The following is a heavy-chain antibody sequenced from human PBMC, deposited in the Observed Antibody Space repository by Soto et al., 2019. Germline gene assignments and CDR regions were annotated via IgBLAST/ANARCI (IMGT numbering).Heavy chain of an antibody. CDR1: GFTFDEFG. Sequence: GGSLRLSCAASGFTFDEFGMSWVRQAPGKGPEWVSSFTTSGDNTYYADSVQGRFTISRDNSKNTLYLQMNSLRAEDTAVYYCAGRYCTNGVCYTNYYYYIDVWGKGTTVTVSS. V-gene: IGHV3-23*01. CDR2: FTTSGDNT. D-gene: IGHD2-8*01. CDR3: AGRYCTNGVCYTNYYYYIDV. J-gene: IGHJ6*03.